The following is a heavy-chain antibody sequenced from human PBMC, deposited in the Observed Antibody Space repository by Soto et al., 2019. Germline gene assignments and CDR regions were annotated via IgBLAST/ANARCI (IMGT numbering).Heavy chain of an antibody. CDR3: ANGRDSTLLRWQYFDN. D-gene: IGHD4-17*01. CDR2: SSDEGRNK. J-gene: IGHJ4*02. V-gene: IGHV3-30*18. CDR1: GFTFILFG. Sequence: QVQLVESGGDVVQPGRYLRIYCAVSGFTFILFGRHWVRQAPGQGLEWVALSSDEGRNKYYADSVKGRFTSSRDNPKNTLTLQMDSMRPEDTAGYYFANGRDSTLLRWQYFDNWGQGTQVTVSS.